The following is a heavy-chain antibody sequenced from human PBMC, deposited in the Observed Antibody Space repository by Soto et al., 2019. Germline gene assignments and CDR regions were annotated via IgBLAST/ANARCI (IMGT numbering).Heavy chain of an antibody. V-gene: IGHV1-69*13. D-gene: IGHD3-22*01. CDR1: GGTFSTYA. Sequence: SVKVSCKASGGTFSTYAISWVRQAPGQGLEWMGGIIPIFDTPNYAQNFQGRITITADESTSTAYMELSSLRSGDTAVYYCARGGLETYKYDTSGYPFNFDYWGQGTLVTVSS. CDR2: IIPIFDTP. CDR3: ARGGLETYKYDTSGYPFNFDY. J-gene: IGHJ4*02.